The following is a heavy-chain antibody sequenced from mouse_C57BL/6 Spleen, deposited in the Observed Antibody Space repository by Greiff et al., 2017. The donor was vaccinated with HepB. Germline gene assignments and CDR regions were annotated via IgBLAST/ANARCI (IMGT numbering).Heavy chain of an antibody. CDR2: ISSGSSTI. Sequence: EVQGVESGGGLVKPGGSLKLSCAASGFTFSDYGMHWVRQAPEKGLEWVAYISSGSSTIYYAVTVKGRFTISRDTAKNTLFLQMTSLRSEDTAMYYCARLGRGYFDVWGTGTTVTVSS. V-gene: IGHV5-17*01. D-gene: IGHD4-1*01. CDR3: ARLGRGYFDV. CDR1: GFTFSDYG. J-gene: IGHJ1*03.